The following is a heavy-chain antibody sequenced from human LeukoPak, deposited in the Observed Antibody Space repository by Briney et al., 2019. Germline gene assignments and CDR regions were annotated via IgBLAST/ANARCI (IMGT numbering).Heavy chain of an antibody. V-gene: IGHV3-48*01. CDR1: GFTSSSYG. J-gene: IGHJ3*02. D-gene: IGHD2-15*01. CDR3: ARGSYCSGGSCYRYAFDI. CDR2: ISSSSSTI. Sequence: GGSLRLSCVGSGFTSSSYGMNWVRQAPGKGLEWVSYISSSSSTIYYADSVKGRFTISRDNAKNSLYLQMNSLRAEDTAVYYCARGSYCSGGSCYRYAFDIWGQGTMVTVSS.